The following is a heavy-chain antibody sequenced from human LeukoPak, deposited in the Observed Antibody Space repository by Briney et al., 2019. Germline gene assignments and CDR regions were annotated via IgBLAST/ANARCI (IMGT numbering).Heavy chain of an antibody. D-gene: IGHD3-10*01. V-gene: IGHV1-2*06. Sequence: GASVKVSCKASGYTFTGYYMHWVRQAPGQGLEWMGRINPNSGGTNYAQKFQGRVTMTRDTSISTAYMELSRLRSDDTAVYYCTRVLRGELQPPPDYWGQGTLVTVSS. CDR1: GYTFTGYY. J-gene: IGHJ4*02. CDR2: INPNSGGT. CDR3: TRVLRGELQPPPDY.